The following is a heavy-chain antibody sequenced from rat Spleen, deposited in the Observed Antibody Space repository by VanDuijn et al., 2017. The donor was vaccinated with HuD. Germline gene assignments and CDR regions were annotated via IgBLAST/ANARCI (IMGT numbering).Heavy chain of an antibody. CDR3: GSRWDGCAY. V-gene: IGHV5-31*01. CDR1: GFTFNNYW. J-gene: IGHJ3*01. D-gene: IGHD5-1*01. CDR2: ITNTGASS. Sequence: EVQLVESGGGLVQPGRSLRLSCVASGFTFNNYWMTWIRQAPGKGLEWIASITNTGASSYYPDSVKGRFTISRDNAKSTLYLQMNSLRSEDTATDYCGSRWDGCAYWGQGTLVTFSS.